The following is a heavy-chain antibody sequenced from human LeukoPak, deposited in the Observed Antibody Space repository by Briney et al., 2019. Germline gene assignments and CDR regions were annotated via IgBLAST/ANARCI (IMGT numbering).Heavy chain of an antibody. CDR3: ARQHLFSSSWYNWYFDL. D-gene: IGHD6-13*01. CDR2: IYYSGST. CDR1: GGSISSSSYY. Sequence: PSETLSLTCTVSGGSISSSSYYWGWIRQPPGKGLEWIGSIYYSGSTYYNPSLKSRVTISVDTSKNQFSLKLSSVTAADTAVYYCARQHLFSSSWYNWYFDLWGRGTLVTVSS. V-gene: IGHV4-39*01. J-gene: IGHJ2*01.